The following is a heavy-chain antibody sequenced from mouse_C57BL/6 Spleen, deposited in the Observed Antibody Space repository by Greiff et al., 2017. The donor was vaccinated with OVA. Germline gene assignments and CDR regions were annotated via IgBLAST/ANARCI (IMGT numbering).Heavy chain of an antibody. J-gene: IGHJ2*01. D-gene: IGHD1-1*01. Sequence: LVKPGASVKISCKASGYAFSSSWMNWVKQRPGKGLEWIGRIYPGDGDTNYNGKFKGKATLTADKSSSTAYMQLSSLTSEDSAVYFCARGYYGSSYYFDYWGQGTTLTVSS. V-gene: IGHV1-82*01. CDR2: IYPGDGDT. CDR1: GYAFSSSW. CDR3: ARGYYGSSYYFDY.